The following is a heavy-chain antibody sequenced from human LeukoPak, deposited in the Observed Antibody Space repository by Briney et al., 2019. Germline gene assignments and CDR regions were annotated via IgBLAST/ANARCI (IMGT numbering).Heavy chain of an antibody. V-gene: IGHV4-61*01. CDR1: GGSISSGSYY. D-gene: IGHD6-19*01. CDR2: IYYTGST. CDR3: ARSGTGWYATDF. Sequence: SETLSLTCTVSGGSISSGSYYWSWIRQPPGKGLEWIGYIYYTGSTNYNPSLKSRVTISLDPSKNQFSLKLSSVTAADTAFYYCARSGTGWYATDFWGQGTLVTVSS. J-gene: IGHJ4*02.